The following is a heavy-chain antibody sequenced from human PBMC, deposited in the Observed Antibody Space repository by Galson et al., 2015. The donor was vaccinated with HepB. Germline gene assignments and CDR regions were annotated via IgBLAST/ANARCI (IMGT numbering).Heavy chain of an antibody. CDR3: ARAAAAGTIFIYYFDY. CDR2: ISHDGSNK. Sequence: RLSCADLGFTFSSYAMHWVRQAPGKGLEWVAVISHDGSNKYYSDSVKGRFAISRDKSKNTMYLQMNSLRVEDTAVYYCARAAAAGTIFIYYFDYWGQGTLVTVSS. CDR1: GFTFSSYA. D-gene: IGHD3-3*01. J-gene: IGHJ4*02. V-gene: IGHV3-30*09.